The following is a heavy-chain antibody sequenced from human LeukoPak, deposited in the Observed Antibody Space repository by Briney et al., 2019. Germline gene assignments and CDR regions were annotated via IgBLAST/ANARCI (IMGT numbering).Heavy chain of an antibody. CDR1: GGTFSSYA. V-gene: IGHV1-69*04. Sequence: SVKVSCTASGGTFSSYAISWVRQAPGQGLEWMGRIIPILGIANYAQKFQGRVTITADKSTSTAYMELSSLRSEDTAVYYCARAVGYCSSTSCHYYYYYMDVWGKGTTVTVSS. CDR2: IIPILGIA. D-gene: IGHD2-2*03. J-gene: IGHJ6*03. CDR3: ARAVGYCSSTSCHYYYYYMDV.